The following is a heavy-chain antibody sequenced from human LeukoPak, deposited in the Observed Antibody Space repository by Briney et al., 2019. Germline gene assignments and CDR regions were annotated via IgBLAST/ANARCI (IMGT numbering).Heavy chain of an antibody. CDR2: IYPGDSDA. CDR3: ARHLGSGYYDY. Sequence: GESLKISCEASGYTFTTYWIGWVRQMRGKDLEWLGIIYPGDSDARYSPSLQGQVTISADKSIGTAYLHWTSLQASDTAVYYCARHLGSGYYDYWGQGTLVTVSS. CDR1: GYTFTTYW. D-gene: IGHD6-19*01. V-gene: IGHV5-51*01. J-gene: IGHJ4*02.